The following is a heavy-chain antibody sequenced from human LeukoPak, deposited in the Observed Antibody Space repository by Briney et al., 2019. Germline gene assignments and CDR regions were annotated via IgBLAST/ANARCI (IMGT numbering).Heavy chain of an antibody. CDR3: ARSSGLDSSGYYPPGG. CDR2: ISSSSSYI. V-gene: IGHV3-21*01. CDR1: GFTFSSYS. D-gene: IGHD3-22*01. Sequence: KAGGSLRLSCAASGFTFSSYSMNWVRQAPGKGLEWVSSISSSSSYIYYADSVKGRFTISRDNAKNSLYLQMNSLRAEDTAVYYCARSSGLDSSGYYPPGGWGQGTLVTVSS. J-gene: IGHJ4*02.